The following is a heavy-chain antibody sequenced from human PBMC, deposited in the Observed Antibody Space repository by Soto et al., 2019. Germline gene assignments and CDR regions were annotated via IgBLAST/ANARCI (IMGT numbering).Heavy chain of an antibody. CDR2: ISPYTGNT. D-gene: IGHD3-16*01. J-gene: IGHJ6*02. CDR1: GYIFVNYG. V-gene: IGHV1-18*01. CDR3: VMVDNYVTPTPQDV. Sequence: QVQLVQSGDEVKKPGASVKVSCKASGYIFVNYGIAWVRQARRQGLEWMGWISPYTGNTHSASKVQGRLTMTTDTSPSTADMDLGSLTSDDTAVYYCVMVDNYVTPTPQDVWGQGTTVTVSS.